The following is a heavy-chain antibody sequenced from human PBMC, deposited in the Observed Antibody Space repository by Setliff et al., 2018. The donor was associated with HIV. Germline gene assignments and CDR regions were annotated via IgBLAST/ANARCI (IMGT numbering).Heavy chain of an antibody. J-gene: IGHJ4*02. CDR2: IAYTGSG. D-gene: IGHD1-26*01. V-gene: IGHV4-39*07. CDR3: AGEVRWELPQGFDH. CDR1: GGSISSRNFY. Sequence: SETLSLTCTVSGGSISSRNFYWGWIRQPPGKGLEWIGSIAYTGSGYYNSSLKSRVTISVDTSRNECSLKLTSVTAADTAVYYCAGEVRWELPQGFDHWGQGSQVTVSS.